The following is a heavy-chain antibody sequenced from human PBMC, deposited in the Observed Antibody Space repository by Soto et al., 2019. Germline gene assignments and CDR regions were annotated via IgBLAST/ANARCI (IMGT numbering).Heavy chain of an antibody. CDR3: AKAPSPSGDYPDS. CDR2: INGDGSYT. CDR1: GFTFSSYA. D-gene: IGHD4-17*01. J-gene: IGHJ4*02. V-gene: IGHV3-23*01. Sequence: EVQLLESGGGLVQPGGSLRLSCAASGFTFSSYAMTWVRQAPGKGLEWVSAINGDGSYTVYADSVKGRFTISRDNSKNTLQLQMSSLGADDTAVYYCAKAPSPSGDYPDSWGQGTLVTVSS.